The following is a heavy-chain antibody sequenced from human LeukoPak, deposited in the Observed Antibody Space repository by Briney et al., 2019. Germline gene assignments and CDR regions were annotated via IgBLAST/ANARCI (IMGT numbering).Heavy chain of an antibody. J-gene: IGHJ3*02. CDR3: AKVAYTGSYMHAFDI. V-gene: IGHV3-30*18. CDR2: ISDDGSTK. Sequence: RGSLRLSCTASTFTFSNYGMHWVRQAPGKGLEWVAVISDDGSTKEYADSVKGRFTISRDNSKNALYVQMNSLRVDDTAVYYCAKVAYTGSYMHAFDIWGQGTIVTVSS. D-gene: IGHD1-26*01. CDR1: TFTFSNYG.